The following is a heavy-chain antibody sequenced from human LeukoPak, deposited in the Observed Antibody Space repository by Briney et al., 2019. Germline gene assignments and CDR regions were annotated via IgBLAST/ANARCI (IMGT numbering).Heavy chain of an antibody. J-gene: IGHJ5*02. CDR1: GYTFTNYW. D-gene: IGHD2-2*01. CDR2: IYPGYSDT. CDR3: ARSPGCGSTSCKGDWFDP. Sequence: RGESLKISCKGSGYTFTNYWIGWVRQMPGKGLEGMGVIYPGYSDTRYSPSFQGQITISADKSISTAYLPWSSLKAADTAMYYCARSPGCGSTSCKGDWFDPWGQGTLVTVSS. V-gene: IGHV5-51*01.